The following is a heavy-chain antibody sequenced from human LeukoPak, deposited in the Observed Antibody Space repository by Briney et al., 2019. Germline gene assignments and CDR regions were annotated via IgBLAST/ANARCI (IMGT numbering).Heavy chain of an antibody. J-gene: IGHJ4*02. CDR3: ARDLDYGGS. Sequence: SETLSLTCTVSGGSISSYYWSWIRQPPGKGLEWIGYLYYSGSTNYNPSLKSRVTISVDTSKNQFSLKLSSVTAADTAVYYCARDLDYGGSWGQGTLVTVSS. CDR1: GGSISSYY. D-gene: IGHD4-23*01. V-gene: IGHV4-59*01. CDR2: LYYSGST.